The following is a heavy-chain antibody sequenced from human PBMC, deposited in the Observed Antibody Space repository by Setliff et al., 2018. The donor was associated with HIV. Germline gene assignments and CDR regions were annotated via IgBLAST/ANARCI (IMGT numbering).Heavy chain of an antibody. CDR3: ASGEDSGTYGEPYDS. D-gene: IGHD1-26*01. V-gene: IGHV4-30-4*08. J-gene: IGHJ4*02. CDR1: GGSIDFGAYY. CDR2: ITHTGST. Sequence: SETLSLTCTVSGGSIDFGAYYWNWIRQHPGKGLEYIGYITHTGSTYYNPSLKSRVTISVDTSKNRFSLKLTSVTAADTAVYYCASGEDSGTYGEPYDSWGQGALVTVSS.